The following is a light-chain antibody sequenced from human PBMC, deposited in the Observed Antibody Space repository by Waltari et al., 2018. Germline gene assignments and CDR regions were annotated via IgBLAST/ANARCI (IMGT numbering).Light chain of an antibody. CDR1: SSDVGGYRF. V-gene: IGLV2-14*03. CDR2: DVS. CDR3: STYTTSSALL. J-gene: IGLJ3*02. Sequence: QSALTQPASVSGSPGQSLPISCTGTSSDVGGYRFVSWYQQHPAKAHNLMIYDVSKRPPGISNRFSGSKSGNTASLTISGLQTEDEVDYFCSTYTTSSALLFGGGTRLTVL.